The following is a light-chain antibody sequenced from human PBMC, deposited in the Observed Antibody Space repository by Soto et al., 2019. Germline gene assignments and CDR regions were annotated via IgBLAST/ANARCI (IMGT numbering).Light chain of an antibody. J-gene: IGKJ2*01. Sequence: EIVMTQSPATLSVSPGERATLSCRASQSVSSNLAWYQQKPGQAPRLLIYGASTRATGIPARFSGSGSVTEFTLTISSLQSEDFAVYYCQQYHNWPQTFGQGTKLEIK. V-gene: IGKV3-15*01. CDR2: GAS. CDR1: QSVSSN. CDR3: QQYHNWPQT.